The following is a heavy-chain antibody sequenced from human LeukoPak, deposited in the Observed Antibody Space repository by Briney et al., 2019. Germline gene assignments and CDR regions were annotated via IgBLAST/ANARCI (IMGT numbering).Heavy chain of an antibody. Sequence: GGSLRLSCAASDFSFITYAMSWVRQAPGKGLEWVSTISGGGDATYYADSVKGRFTISRDNSKNTLYLQMNSLRAEDTAVYYCAKGFGATMIVVVPFDYWGQGTLVTVSS. J-gene: IGHJ4*02. CDR2: ISGGGDAT. CDR1: DFSFITYA. CDR3: AKGFGATMIVVVPFDY. V-gene: IGHV3-23*01. D-gene: IGHD3-22*01.